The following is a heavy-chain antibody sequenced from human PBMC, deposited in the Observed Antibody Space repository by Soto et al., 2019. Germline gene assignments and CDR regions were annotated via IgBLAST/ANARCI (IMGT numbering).Heavy chain of an antibody. CDR3: ALLYYYNRSCYYVDY. CDR2: IYWNDDK. V-gene: IGHV2-5*01. D-gene: IGHD3-22*01. J-gene: IGHJ4*02. CDR1: GFSLSTSGVG. Sequence: QTTLKDSGPTLVKPTQPLTLTCTFSGFSLSTSGVGVGWIRQPPGKALEWLALIYWNDDKRYSPSLKSRLTINKDTSKNQVVLTMTNMCPVDTATYYCALLYYYNRSCYYVDYWGQGTQVSASS.